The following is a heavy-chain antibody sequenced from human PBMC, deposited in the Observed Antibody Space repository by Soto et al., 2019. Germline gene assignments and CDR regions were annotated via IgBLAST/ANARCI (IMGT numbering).Heavy chain of an antibody. J-gene: IGHJ5*02. CDR1: GFTFGTTD. CDR3: VKHSGWFNT. Sequence: QLLQSGGGLVQPGGSLTLSCAASGFTFGTTDMSWVRQAPGEGLEWVSTIDGSGGITYYADSVKGRFTISRDNSMHTVYLQMNSLSGDYTALYYCVKHSGWFNTWGQGALVTVSS. D-gene: IGHD3-10*01. CDR2: IDGSGGIT. V-gene: IGHV3-23*01.